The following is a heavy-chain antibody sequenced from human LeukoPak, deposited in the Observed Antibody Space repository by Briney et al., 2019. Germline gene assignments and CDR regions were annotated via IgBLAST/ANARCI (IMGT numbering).Heavy chain of an antibody. CDR1: GYTFTRYD. CDR2: ITPNSGNT. V-gene: IGHV1-8*03. CDR3: GSGRRRRSDARWFDP. Sequence: ASVKLSCKASGYTFTRYDTNWVRHASGQGLEWMGWITPNSGNTGYAQKFQGRVTITRNTSISTSYMELSRLGAEDTAVYCCGSGRRRRSDARWFDPWGQGTLVTVSS. D-gene: IGHD6-6*01. J-gene: IGHJ5*02.